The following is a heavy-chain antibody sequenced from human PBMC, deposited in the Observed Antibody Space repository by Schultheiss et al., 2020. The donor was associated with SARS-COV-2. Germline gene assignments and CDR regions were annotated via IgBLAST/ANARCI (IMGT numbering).Heavy chain of an antibody. Sequence: GESLKISCAVSGFTFSDYGMHWVRQAPGKGLEWVAVIWYDGSNKYYADSVKGRFTISRDNSKNTLYLQMNSLRAEDTAVYYCARVMIGNWGTDYWGQGTTVTVSS. V-gene: IGHV3-33*01. D-gene: IGHD7-27*01. J-gene: IGHJ4*03. CDR1: GFTFSDYG. CDR3: ARVMIGNWGTDY. CDR2: IWYDGSNK.